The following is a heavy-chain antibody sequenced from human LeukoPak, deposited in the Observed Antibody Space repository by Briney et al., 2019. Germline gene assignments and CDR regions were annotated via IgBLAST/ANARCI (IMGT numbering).Heavy chain of an antibody. CDR2: INHDGSEK. Sequence: GGSLRLSCAASGFTFNRFWMNWVRQAPGKGLEWVASINHDGSEKYYVDSVKGRFTISRDNAENSLYLQMNSLRAEDTAVYYCARDSAVADYWGQGTLVTVSS. V-gene: IGHV3-7*03. J-gene: IGHJ4*02. CDR1: GFTFNRFW. D-gene: IGHD4-23*01. CDR3: ARDSAVADY.